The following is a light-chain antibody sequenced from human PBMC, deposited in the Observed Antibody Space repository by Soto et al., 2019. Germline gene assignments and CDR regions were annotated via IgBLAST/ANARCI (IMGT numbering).Light chain of an antibody. CDR2: EVT. CDR1: TSGVGYYDY. Sequence: QSVLTQPPSASGFPGQSVTISCTGTTSGVGYYDYVSWYQQHPGKAPKLGIYEVTKRTSGVPDRVSASKSGNTASLTVSGLRAEDEADYYCSSYAGSNNFVFGSGTKVTVL. V-gene: IGLV2-8*01. CDR3: SSYAGSNNFV. J-gene: IGLJ1*01.